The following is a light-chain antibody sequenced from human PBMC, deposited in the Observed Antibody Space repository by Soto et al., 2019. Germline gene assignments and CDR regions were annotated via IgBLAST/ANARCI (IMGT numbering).Light chain of an antibody. V-gene: IGKV1-13*02. Sequence: AIQLTQSPSSLSASVGDRVTITCRASQGISSALAWYQQKPGKAPNLLIYDASSLESGVPSRFSGSGSGTDFTLTISSLQPEDFATYYCQQFRTFGQGTKVDIK. CDR3: QQFRT. CDR1: QGISSA. CDR2: DAS. J-gene: IGKJ1*01.